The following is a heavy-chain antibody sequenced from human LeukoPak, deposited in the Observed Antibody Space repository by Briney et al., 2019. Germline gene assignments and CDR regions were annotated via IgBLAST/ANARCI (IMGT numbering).Heavy chain of an antibody. J-gene: IGHJ3*02. CDR3: ALYYDSSGWWSVDAFDI. CDR1: GFTFSSYW. D-gene: IGHD3-22*01. Sequence: GGSLRLSCAASGFTFSSYWMHWVRQAPGKGLVWVSRINSDGSSTSYADSVKGRFTISRDNAKNTLYLQMNSLRAEDTAVYYCALYYDSSGWWSVDAFDIWGQGTMVTVSS. V-gene: IGHV3-74*01. CDR2: INSDGSST.